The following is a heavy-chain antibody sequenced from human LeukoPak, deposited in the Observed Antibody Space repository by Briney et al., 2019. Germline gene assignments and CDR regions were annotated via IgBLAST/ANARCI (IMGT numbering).Heavy chain of an antibody. Sequence: GGSLRLSCAASGFTFSSYEMDWVRQAPGKGLEWVSYISSSGSTIYYADSVKGRFTISRDNAKNSLYLQMNSLRAEDTAVYYCARDLSYYYDSSGYYLDYWGQGTLVTVSS. CDR1: GFTFSSYE. J-gene: IGHJ4*02. V-gene: IGHV3-48*03. D-gene: IGHD3-22*01. CDR3: ARDLSYYYDSSGYYLDY. CDR2: ISSSGSTI.